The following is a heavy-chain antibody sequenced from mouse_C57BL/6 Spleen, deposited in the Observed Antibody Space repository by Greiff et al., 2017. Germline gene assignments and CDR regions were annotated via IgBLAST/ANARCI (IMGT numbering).Heavy chain of an antibody. V-gene: IGHV1-55*01. CDR1: GYTFTSYW. Sequence: QVQLQQPGAELAKPGASVKMSCKASGYTFTSYWITWVKQRPGQGLEWIGDIYPGSGSTNYNEKFKSKATLTVDTSTSTAYMQLSSLTSEAAAVYFCARSEGSYERAVDYWGQGTTVTVSS. CDR3: ARSEGSYERAVDY. J-gene: IGHJ4*01. D-gene: IGHD1-1*02. CDR2: IYPGSGST.